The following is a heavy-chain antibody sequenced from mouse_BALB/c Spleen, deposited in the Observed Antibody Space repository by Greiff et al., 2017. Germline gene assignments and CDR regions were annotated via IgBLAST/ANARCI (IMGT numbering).Heavy chain of an antibody. Sequence: VQLKESGGGLVKPGGSLKLSCAASGFTFSSYAMSWVRQTPEKRLEWVATISSGGSYTYYPDSVKGRFTISRDNAKNTLYLQMSSLRSEDTAMYYCARGGLYYDYFYAMDYWGQGTSVTVSS. CDR3: ARGGLYYDYFYAMDY. D-gene: IGHD2-4*01. CDR1: GFTFSSYA. CDR2: ISSGGSYT. J-gene: IGHJ4*01. V-gene: IGHV5-9-3*01.